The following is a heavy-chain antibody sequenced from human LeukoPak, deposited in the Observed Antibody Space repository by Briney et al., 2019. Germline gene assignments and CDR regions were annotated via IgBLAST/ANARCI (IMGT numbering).Heavy chain of an antibody. V-gene: IGHV1-2*02. CDR1: GYTFTGYY. Sequence: ASVKVSCKASGYTFTGYYMHWVRQAPGQGLEWMGWINPNSGGTNYAQKFQGRVTMTRDTSFSTAYMELSRLRSDDTAVYYCARDPYYYYYGMDVWGQGTTVTVSS. CDR3: ARDPYYYYYGMDV. CDR2: INPNSGGT. J-gene: IGHJ6*02.